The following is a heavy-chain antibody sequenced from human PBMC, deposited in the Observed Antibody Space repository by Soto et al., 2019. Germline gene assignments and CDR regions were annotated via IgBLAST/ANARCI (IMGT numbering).Heavy chain of an antibody. J-gene: IGHJ4*02. CDR3: ATTEDYFDY. Sequence: SETLSLTCTVSGVSLTSGTYYWSWIRQHPGKGLEWIGYIFYRRSTDYNPSLKSRVNISVDTSKNQFSLKLNSVTAADTAVYFCATTEDYFDYWGQGTLVTSPQ. CDR1: GVSLTSGTYY. V-gene: IGHV4-31*03. CDR2: IFYRRST.